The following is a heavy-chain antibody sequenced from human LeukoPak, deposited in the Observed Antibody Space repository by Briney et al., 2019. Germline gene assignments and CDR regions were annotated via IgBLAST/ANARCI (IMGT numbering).Heavy chain of an antibody. CDR3: TRVGYIDEGIDY. CDR1: AFIFSGHW. CDR2: IKQDGSKK. V-gene: IGHV3-7*04. J-gene: IGHJ4*02. Sequence: GGSLRLSCEGSAFIFSGHWMNWVRQAPGKGLEWVANIKQDGSKKSYVDSVKGRFTISRDNAKNSLYLQMNSLRAEDTAIYYCTRVGYIDEGIDYWGQGTLVTVSS. D-gene: IGHD5-24*01.